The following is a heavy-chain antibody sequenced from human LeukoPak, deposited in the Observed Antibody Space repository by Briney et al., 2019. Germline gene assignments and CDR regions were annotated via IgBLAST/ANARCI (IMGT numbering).Heavy chain of an antibody. CDR2: IYTSGST. J-gene: IGHJ5*02. CDR1: GGSISSYY. CDR3: DRDGSKYCDFWSGYYHWFDT. V-gene: IGHV4-4*07. D-gene: IGHD3-3*01. Sequence: SETLSLTCTVSGGSISSYYWSWIRQPAGKGLEWIGRIYTSGSTNYNPSLKSRVTMSVDTSKNQFSLKLSSVTAADTAVYYCDRDGSKYCDFWSGYYHWFDTWGQGTLVTVSS.